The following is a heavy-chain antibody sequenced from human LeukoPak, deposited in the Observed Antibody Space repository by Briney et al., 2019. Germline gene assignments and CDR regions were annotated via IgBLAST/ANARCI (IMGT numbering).Heavy chain of an antibody. D-gene: IGHD1-26*01. V-gene: IGHV1-18*01. CDR2: ISAYNGNT. Sequence: ASVKVSCKASGYTFTSYGISWVRQAPGLGLEWMGWISAYNGNTNYAQKLQGRVTMTTDTSTSTAYMELRSLRSDDTAVYYCARVGLRELLKGDFDYWGQGTLVTVSS. CDR3: ARVGLRELLKGDFDY. J-gene: IGHJ4*02. CDR1: GYTFTSYG.